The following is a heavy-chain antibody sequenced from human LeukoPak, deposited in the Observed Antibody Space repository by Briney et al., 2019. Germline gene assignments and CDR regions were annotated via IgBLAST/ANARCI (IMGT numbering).Heavy chain of an antibody. CDR1: GFTFRNYA. Sequence: GGPLRLSCAASGFTFRNYAMHWVRQAPSKGLEWVAVISYDGSDKYYADSVRGRFTISRDNSKNTLYLQMNSLRAEDTAVYYCARSLATSYYYMDVWGKGTTVTVSS. CDR2: ISYDGSDK. J-gene: IGHJ6*03. D-gene: IGHD5-12*01. CDR3: ARSLATSYYYMDV. V-gene: IGHV3-30*04.